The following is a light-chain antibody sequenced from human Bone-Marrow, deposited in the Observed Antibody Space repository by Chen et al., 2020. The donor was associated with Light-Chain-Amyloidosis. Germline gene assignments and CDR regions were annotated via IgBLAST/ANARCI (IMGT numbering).Light chain of an antibody. V-gene: IGKV3-20*01. CDR3: QQYGTSPLT. Sequence: EIVLTQSPGTLSLSPGEGANLSCRASQTISSNYLTWYQQKFGQAPRLLIYGSSSRATGIPDRFTGSGSGTDFTHTINRLEPEDFAMYEWQQYGTSPLTFGGGTKVEIK. J-gene: IGKJ4*01. CDR2: GSS. CDR1: QTISSNY.